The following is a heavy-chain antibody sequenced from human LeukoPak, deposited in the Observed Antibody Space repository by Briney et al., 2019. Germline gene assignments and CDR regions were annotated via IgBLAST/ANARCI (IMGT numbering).Heavy chain of an antibody. J-gene: IGHJ4*02. CDR2: IYYSGST. Sequence: PSETLPLTCTVSGGSISSSSYSWGWIRRPPGKGLEWIGSIYYSGSTYYNPSLKSRVTISVDTSKNQFSLKLSSVTAADTAVYYCATDPPFDYWGQGTLVTVSS. V-gene: IGHV4-39*01. CDR3: ATDPPFDY. CDR1: GGSISSSSYS.